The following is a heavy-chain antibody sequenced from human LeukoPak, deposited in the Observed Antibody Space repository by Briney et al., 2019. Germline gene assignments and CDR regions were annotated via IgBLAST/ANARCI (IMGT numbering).Heavy chain of an antibody. J-gene: IGHJ3*02. CDR1: GGSFNSYY. V-gene: IGHV4-59*01. D-gene: IGHD2-21*02. Sequence: SETLSLTCTVSGGSFNSYYWSWFRQPPGKGLEWVGNINYIGRSNSNPSLESRVTLLIDTSKNQFSLKFSSVTAADTAVYYFSSAFNVVTDAFDIWGQGTKVTVSS. CDR3: SSAFNVVTDAFDI. CDR2: INYIGRS.